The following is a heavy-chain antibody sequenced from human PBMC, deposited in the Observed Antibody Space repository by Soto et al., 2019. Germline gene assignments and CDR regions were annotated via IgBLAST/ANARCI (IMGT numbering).Heavy chain of an antibody. D-gene: IGHD3-10*01. CDR3: ARDPYYYGSGSYYTGYYYGMDV. CDR1: GFTFSSYS. J-gene: IGHJ6*02. Sequence: PGGSLRLSCAASGFTFSSYSMNWVRQAPGKGLEWVSSISSSSSYIYYADSVKGRFTISRDNAKNSLYLQMNSLRAEDTAVYYCARDPYYYGSGSYYTGYYYGMDVWGQGTTVTVSS. CDR2: ISSSSSYI. V-gene: IGHV3-21*01.